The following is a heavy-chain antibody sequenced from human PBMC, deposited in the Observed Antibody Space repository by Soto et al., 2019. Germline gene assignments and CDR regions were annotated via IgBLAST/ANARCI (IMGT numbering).Heavy chain of an antibody. J-gene: IGHJ2*01. D-gene: IGHD6-13*01. Sequence: GGSLRLSCAASGFTFSSYWMSWVRQAPGKGLEWVVNIKQDGSEKYYVDSVKGRFTISRDNAKNSLYLQMNSLRAEDTAVYYCARDCGRYSSSWYWYFDLWGRGTLVTVSS. V-gene: IGHV3-7*01. CDR3: ARDCGRYSSSWYWYFDL. CDR1: GFTFSSYW. CDR2: IKQDGSEK.